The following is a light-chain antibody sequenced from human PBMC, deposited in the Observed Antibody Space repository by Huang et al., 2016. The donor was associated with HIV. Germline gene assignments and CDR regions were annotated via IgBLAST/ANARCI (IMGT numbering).Light chain of an antibody. Sequence: EMVLTQSPATLSVSPGERATLSCTASQNIGNNLAWYQQKPGQPPRLLIHGASTRATGVTARLSGGGSGTDFTRTINSLQSEDFAVYYCLHYNHWPPWTFGPGTRVEI. J-gene: IGKJ1*01. CDR3: LHYNHWPPWT. CDR2: GAS. CDR1: QNIGNN. V-gene: IGKV3-15*01.